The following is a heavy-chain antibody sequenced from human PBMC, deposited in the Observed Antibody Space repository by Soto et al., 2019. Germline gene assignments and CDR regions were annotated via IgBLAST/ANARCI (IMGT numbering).Heavy chain of an antibody. CDR2: ITNGGANT. CDR3: AKGSASGSPYYFDF. Sequence: GGSLRLSCAGSGFSFSRYAMSWIRQTTGTGLEWVAAITNGGANTYSADSVKGRFTISRDNSKNTLYLQMNSLRAEDTAVYFCAKGSASGSPYYFDFWGQGSLVTVSS. V-gene: IGHV3-23*01. J-gene: IGHJ4*02. CDR1: GFSFSRYA. D-gene: IGHD6-25*01.